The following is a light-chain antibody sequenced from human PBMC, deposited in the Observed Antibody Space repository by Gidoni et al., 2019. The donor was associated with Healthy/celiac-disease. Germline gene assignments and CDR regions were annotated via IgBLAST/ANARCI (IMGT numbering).Light chain of an antibody. Sequence: DSQMTQSPSSLSASVGDRVPITCQASQDISNYLNWYQQKPGKAPKLLIYDASNLETGVPSRFSGSGSGTDFTFTISSLQPEDIATYYCQQYDNLPLTFGGXTKVEIK. CDR2: DAS. V-gene: IGKV1-33*01. J-gene: IGKJ4*01. CDR1: QDISNY. CDR3: QQYDNLPLT.